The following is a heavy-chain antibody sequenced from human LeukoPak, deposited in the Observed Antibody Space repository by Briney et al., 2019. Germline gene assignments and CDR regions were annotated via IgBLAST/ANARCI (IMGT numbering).Heavy chain of an antibody. Sequence: ASVKASCKASGYTFTGYYMHWVRQAPGQGLEWMGRINPNSGGTNYAQKFQGRVTMTRDTSISTAYMELSRLRSDDTAVYYCARDPDSITIFGVVTETISRYWGQGTLVTVSS. J-gene: IGHJ4*02. V-gene: IGHV1-2*06. D-gene: IGHD3-3*01. CDR3: ARDPDSITIFGVVTETISRY. CDR2: INPNSGGT. CDR1: GYTFTGYY.